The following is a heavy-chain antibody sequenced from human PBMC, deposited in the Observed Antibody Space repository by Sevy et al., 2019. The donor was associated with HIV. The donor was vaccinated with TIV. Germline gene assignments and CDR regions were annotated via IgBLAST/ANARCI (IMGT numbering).Heavy chain of an antibody. V-gene: IGHV3-30*04. CDR2: ISYDGSNK. CDR3: ARDLVGLKGSTPDGGGYYYYGMDV. Sequence: GGSLRLSCAASGFTFSSYAMHWVRQAPGKGLEWVAVISYDGSNKYYADSVKGRFTISRDNSKNTLYLQMNSLRAEDTAVYYGARDLVGLKGSTPDGGGYYYYGMDVWGQGTTVTVSS. CDR1: GFTFSSYA. J-gene: IGHJ6*02. D-gene: IGHD2-2*01.